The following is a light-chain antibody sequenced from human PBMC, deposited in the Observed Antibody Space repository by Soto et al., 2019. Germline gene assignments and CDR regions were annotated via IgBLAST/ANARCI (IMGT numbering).Light chain of an antibody. V-gene: IGKV1-39*01. J-gene: IGKJ5*01. CDR2: AAS. CDR1: QPISSS. CDR3: QQSYGTPGT. Sequence: DIQMTQSPASLSASVGDRVAITCRASQPISSSLNWYQQKPGQAPTLLIYAASNLQSGVPSRFSGSGSETDFTLTINSLQPEDFATYYCQQSYGTPGTFGQGTRLEIK.